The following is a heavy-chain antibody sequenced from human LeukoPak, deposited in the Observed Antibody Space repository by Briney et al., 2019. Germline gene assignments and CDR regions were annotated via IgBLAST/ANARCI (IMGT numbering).Heavy chain of an antibody. CDR1: GFTFSSYA. CDR2: ISGSGGST. V-gene: IGHV3-23*01. J-gene: IGHJ4*02. CDR3: ASSEYRSFFDY. D-gene: IGHD6-6*01. Sequence: GGSLRLSCAASGFTFSSYAMSWVRQAPGKGLEWVSAISGSGGSTYYADSVKGRFTISRDNAKNSLYLQMNSLRAEDTAVYYCASSEYRSFFDYGGQGTLVTVSS.